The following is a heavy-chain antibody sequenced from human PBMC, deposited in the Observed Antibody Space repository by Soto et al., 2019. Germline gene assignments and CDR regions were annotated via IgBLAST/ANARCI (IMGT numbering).Heavy chain of an antibody. J-gene: IGHJ5*02. Sequence: SETLSLTCNVSGGSVSNYYWTWIRQSPEKGLEWIAYMYYNGNINYNPSLKSRVTISIDTSKNQFSLTLKSVTAADTAVYYCASGGNWFDPWGQGIQVTVSS. CDR3: ASGGNWFDP. D-gene: IGHD3-16*01. V-gene: IGHV4-59*02. CDR2: MYYNGNI. CDR1: GGSVSNYY.